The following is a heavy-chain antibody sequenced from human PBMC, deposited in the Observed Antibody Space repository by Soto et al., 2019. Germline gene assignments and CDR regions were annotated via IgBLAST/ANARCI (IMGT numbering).Heavy chain of an antibody. D-gene: IGHD2-15*01. J-gene: IGHJ6*02. V-gene: IGHV4-38-2*01. CDR2: IYHSGST. Sequence: SESLSLTCAVSGYSISSGYYWGWIRQPPGKGLEWIGSIYHSGSTYYNPSLKSRVTISVDTSKNQFSLKLSSVTAADAAVYYCARYCSGGSCPTPYGMDVWGQGTTVTVSS. CDR1: GYSISSGYY. CDR3: ARYCSGGSCPTPYGMDV.